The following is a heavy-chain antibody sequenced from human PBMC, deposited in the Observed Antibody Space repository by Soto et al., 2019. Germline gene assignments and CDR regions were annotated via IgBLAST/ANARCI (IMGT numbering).Heavy chain of an antibody. Sequence: PGGSLRLSCTASGFTFGDYAMSWFRQAPGKGLEWVGFIRSKAYGGTTEYAASVKGRFTISRDDSKSIAYLQMNSLKTEDTAVYYCTRERVSLAAHYYYGMDVWGQGTTVTVSS. CDR3: TRERVSLAAHYYYGMDV. CDR1: GFTFGDYA. J-gene: IGHJ6*02. D-gene: IGHD6-6*01. CDR2: IRSKAYGGTT. V-gene: IGHV3-49*03.